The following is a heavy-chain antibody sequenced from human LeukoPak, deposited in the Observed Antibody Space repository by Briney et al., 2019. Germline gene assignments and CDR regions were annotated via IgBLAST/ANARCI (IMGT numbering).Heavy chain of an antibody. D-gene: IGHD6-19*01. Sequence: SETLSLTCTVSGGSISSSSYYWGWIRQPPGKGLEGIGSYNYSGSTYYNPSLKSRVTISVDASKNQFSLKLSSVTAADTAVYYCARDSSGWYLFDYWGQGTLVTVSS. J-gene: IGHJ4*02. CDR2: YNYSGST. V-gene: IGHV4-39*02. CDR1: GGSISSSSYY. CDR3: ARDSSGWYLFDY.